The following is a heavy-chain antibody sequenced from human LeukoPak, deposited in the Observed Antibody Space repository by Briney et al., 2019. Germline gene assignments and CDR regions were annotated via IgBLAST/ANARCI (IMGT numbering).Heavy chain of an antibody. J-gene: IGHJ4*02. Sequence: GGSLRLSCAVSGFTVSSNFMSWVRQAPGKGPEWVSVIYTSGITYYADSVRGRFTISRDNSKNTLYLQMDSLTAEDTAVYYCAREDAGGTYSFNYWGQGTLVTVSS. CDR2: IYTSGIT. D-gene: IGHD1-26*01. CDR1: GFTVSSNF. V-gene: IGHV3-66*01. CDR3: AREDAGGTYSFNY.